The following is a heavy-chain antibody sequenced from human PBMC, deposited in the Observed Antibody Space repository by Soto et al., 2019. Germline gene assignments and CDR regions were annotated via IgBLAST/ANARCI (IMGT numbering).Heavy chain of an antibody. CDR3: ASRELMVRGVLITYKNLSPHLFDY. D-gene: IGHD3-10*01. CDR2: IYPGDSDT. CDR1: GYSFTSYW. V-gene: IGHV5-51*01. Sequence: GESLKISCKGSGYSFTSYWIGWVRQMPGKGLEWMGIIYPGDSDTRYSPSFQGQVTTSADKSISTAYLQWSSLKASATALYYCASRELMVRGVLITYKNLSPHLFDYWGQGTLVTVSS. J-gene: IGHJ4*02.